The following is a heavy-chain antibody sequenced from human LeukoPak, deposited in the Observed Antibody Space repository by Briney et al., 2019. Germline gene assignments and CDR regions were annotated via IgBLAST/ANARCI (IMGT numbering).Heavy chain of an antibody. CDR1: GFTFSSYW. J-gene: IGHJ4*02. CDR3: AKIDAY. V-gene: IGHV3-74*01. CDR2: INSDGSIT. Sequence: AGGSLRLSCAASGFTFSSYWMSWVRQAPGKGLVWVSRINSDGSITNYADSVKGRFTISRDNAKNTLYLQMSSLRAEDTAVYYCAKIDAYWGQGTLVTVSS.